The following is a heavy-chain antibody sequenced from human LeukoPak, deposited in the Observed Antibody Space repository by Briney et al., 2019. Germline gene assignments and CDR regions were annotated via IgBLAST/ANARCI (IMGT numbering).Heavy chain of an antibody. CDR2: INTNTGNP. J-gene: IGHJ3*02. D-gene: IGHD3-16*01. CDR1: GYTFSSYA. CDR3: ASPIMITFGGGVAFDI. V-gene: IGHV7-4-1*02. Sequence: ASVKVSCKASGYTFSSYAMNWVRQAPGQGLERMGWINTNTGNPTYAQGFTGWLVFSCDTSVSTVYLQISTLKAEDTAVYCCASPIMITFGGGVAFDIWGQGTMVTVSS.